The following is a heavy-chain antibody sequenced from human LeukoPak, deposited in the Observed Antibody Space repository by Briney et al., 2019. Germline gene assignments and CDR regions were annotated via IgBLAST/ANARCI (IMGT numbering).Heavy chain of an antibody. D-gene: IGHD1-26*01. CDR3: ARDAYSGSYLDY. J-gene: IGHJ4*02. Sequence: GRSLRLSCAASGFTFSSYAMHWVRQAPGKGLKWVAVISYDGSNKYYADSVKGRFTISRDNSKNTLYLQMNSLRAEDTAVYYCARDAYSGSYLDYWGQGTLVTVSS. V-gene: IGHV3-30-3*01. CDR2: ISYDGSNK. CDR1: GFTFSSYA.